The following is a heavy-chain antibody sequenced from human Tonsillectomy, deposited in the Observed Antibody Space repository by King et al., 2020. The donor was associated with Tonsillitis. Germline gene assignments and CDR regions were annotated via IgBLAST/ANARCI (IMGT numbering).Heavy chain of an antibody. Sequence: VQLQESGPGLVKPSETLSLTCTVSGGSISSYYWSWIRQPAGKGLEWIGRIYTSGSTNYNPSLKSRVTMSVDTSKNQFSLKLSSVTAADTAVYYCARGRSRLRFFKPAEYFDYWGQGTLVTVSS. CDR2: IYTSGST. J-gene: IGHJ4*02. D-gene: IGHD3-3*01. CDR3: ARGRSRLRFFKPAEYFDY. V-gene: IGHV4-4*07. CDR1: GGSISSYY.